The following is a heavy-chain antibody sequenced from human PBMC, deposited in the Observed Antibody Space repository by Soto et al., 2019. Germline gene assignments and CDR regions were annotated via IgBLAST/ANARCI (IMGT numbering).Heavy chain of an antibody. Sequence: GGSLRISSAGAGLTLNDYSMSSVRQAPGKGLDWVSSIRGGEQTTFYADSVRGRFTISRDDSKNTLSLQMNSLRAEDTALYYCEKPPVWKSEQLSFWGQGTMVTVSS. CDR3: EKPPVWKSEQLSF. D-gene: IGHD3-16*01. CDR2: IRGGEQTT. V-gene: IGHV3-23*01. J-gene: IGHJ4*02. CDR1: GLTLNDYS.